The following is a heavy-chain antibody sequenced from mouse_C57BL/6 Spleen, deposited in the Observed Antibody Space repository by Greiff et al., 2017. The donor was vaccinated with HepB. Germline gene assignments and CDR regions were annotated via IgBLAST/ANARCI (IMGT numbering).Heavy chain of an antibody. Sequence: VQLQQSGAELVKPGASVKISCKASGYAFSSYWMNWVKQRPGKGLEWIGQIYPGDGDTNYNGKFKGKATLTADKSSSTAYMQLSSLTSEDSAVYFCARSDDYPVNFDVWGTGTTVTVAS. J-gene: IGHJ1*03. CDR3: ARSDDYPVNFDV. CDR1: GYAFSSYW. D-gene: IGHD2-4*01. V-gene: IGHV1-80*01. CDR2: IYPGDGDT.